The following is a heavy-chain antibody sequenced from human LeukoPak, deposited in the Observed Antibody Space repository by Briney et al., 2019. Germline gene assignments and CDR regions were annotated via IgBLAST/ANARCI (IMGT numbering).Heavy chain of an antibody. CDR3: AKDRSLYYYGSGSYYNTPKYFQH. CDR2: ISGSGGST. J-gene: IGHJ1*01. Sequence: PGGSRRLSCAASGFTFSSYAMSWVRQAPGEGLEWVSAISGSGGSTYYADSVKGRFTISRDNSKNTLYLQMNSLRAEDTAVYYCAKDRSLYYYGSGSYYNTPKYFQHWGQGTLVTVSS. V-gene: IGHV3-23*01. CDR1: GFTFSSYA. D-gene: IGHD3-10*01.